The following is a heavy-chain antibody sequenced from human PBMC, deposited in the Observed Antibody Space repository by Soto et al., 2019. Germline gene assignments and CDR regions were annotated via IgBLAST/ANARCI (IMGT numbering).Heavy chain of an antibody. CDR2: ISYDGSNK. D-gene: IGHD4-17*01. CDR3: ARDLRSYYYGMDV. V-gene: IGHV3-30-3*01. CDR1: GFTFSSYA. J-gene: IGHJ6*02. Sequence: QVQLVESGGGVVQPGRSLRLSCAASGFTFSSYAMHWVRQAPGKGLEWVAGISYDGSNKYYADSVKGRFTISRDNSKNTLYLQMNSLRAEDTAVYYCARDLRSYYYGMDVWGQGTTVTVSS.